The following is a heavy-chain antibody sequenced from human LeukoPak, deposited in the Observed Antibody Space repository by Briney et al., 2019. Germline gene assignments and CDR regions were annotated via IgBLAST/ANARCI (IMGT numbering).Heavy chain of an antibody. D-gene: IGHD5-12*01. J-gene: IGHJ4*02. CDR2: IYYSGST. CDR3: ARDRRYSGYDRLDY. V-gene: IGHV4-59*01. CDR1: GGSISSYY. Sequence: SETLSLTCTVSGGSISSYYWSWIRQPPGKGLEWIGYIYYSGSTNYNPSLKSRVTISVDTSKNQFSLKLSSVTAADTAVYYCARDRRYSGYDRLDYWGQGTLVTVSS.